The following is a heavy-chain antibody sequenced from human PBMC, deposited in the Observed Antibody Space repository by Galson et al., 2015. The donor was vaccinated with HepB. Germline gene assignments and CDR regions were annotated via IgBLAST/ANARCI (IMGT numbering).Heavy chain of an antibody. V-gene: IGHV1-46*01. Sequence: YTLTELSMHWVRQAPGQGLEWMGIINPSGGSTSYAQKFQGRVTMTRDTSTSTVYMELSSLRSEDTAVYYCARDSSRTAYSSSWYYFDYWGQGTLVTVSS. CDR2: INPSGGST. CDR1: YTLTELS. CDR3: ARDSSRTAYSSSWYYFDY. J-gene: IGHJ4*02. D-gene: IGHD6-13*01.